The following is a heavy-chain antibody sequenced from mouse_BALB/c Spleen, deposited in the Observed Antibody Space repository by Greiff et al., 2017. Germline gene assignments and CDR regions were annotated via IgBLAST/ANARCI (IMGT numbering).Heavy chain of an antibody. V-gene: IGHV5-12-2*01. CDR1: GFTFSSYT. J-gene: IGHJ2*01. CDR2: ISNGGGST. D-gene: IGHD2-1*01. Sequence: EVHLVESGGGLVQPGGSLKLSCAASGFTFSSYTMSWVRQTPEKRLEWVAYISNGGGSTYYPDTVKGRFTISRDNAKNTLYLQMSSLKSEDTAMYYCARHGYGNLFFDYWGQGTTLTVSS. CDR3: ARHGYGNLFFDY.